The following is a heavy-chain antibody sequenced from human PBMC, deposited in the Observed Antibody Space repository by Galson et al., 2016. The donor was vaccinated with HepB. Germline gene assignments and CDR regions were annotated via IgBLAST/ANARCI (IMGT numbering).Heavy chain of an antibody. CDR2: ISFDGTFE. Sequence: SLRLSCAASGFIFSSFSMHWVRQAPGKGLEWVAVISFDGTFEHYLDSVKGRFTVSKDNSRNTLYLQMNSLRPDDTATYYCARDRDYGDHGTGGPEYNWFDSWGQGTLVSVSS. D-gene: IGHD4-17*01. V-gene: IGHV3-30-3*01. CDR3: ARDRDYGDHGTGGPEYNWFDS. CDR1: GFIFSSFS. J-gene: IGHJ5*01.